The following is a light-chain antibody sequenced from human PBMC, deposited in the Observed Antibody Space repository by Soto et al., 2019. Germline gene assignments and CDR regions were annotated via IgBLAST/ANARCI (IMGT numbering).Light chain of an antibody. CDR3: GSYAGSDTWV. CDR2: DVN. CDR1: SSDVGGYNY. Sequence: QSALTQPRSVSGSPGQSGTISCTGTSSDVGGYNYVSWYHQHPGKAPKLMIYDVNQRPSGVPDRFSGSKSGNTGSLPISGLQAEDEADYYCGSYAGSDTWVFGTGTKLTV. V-gene: IGLV2-11*01. J-gene: IGLJ1*01.